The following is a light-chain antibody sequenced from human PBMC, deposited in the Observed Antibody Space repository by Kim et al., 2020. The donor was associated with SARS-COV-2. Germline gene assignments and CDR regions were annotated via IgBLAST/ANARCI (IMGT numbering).Light chain of an antibody. J-gene: IGKJ1*01. V-gene: IGKV1-5*03. CDR3: QQYKTYPWT. CDR2: QAF. Sequence: DIQLTQSPATLSASVGDRLTITCRASQSPGKWLAWYQLRPGKAPKLLIYQAFTLQSGVPSRFSGGGSGTELTLTISSLVPDDSATYYCQQYKTYPWTFGQGTKVEIK. CDR1: QSPGKW.